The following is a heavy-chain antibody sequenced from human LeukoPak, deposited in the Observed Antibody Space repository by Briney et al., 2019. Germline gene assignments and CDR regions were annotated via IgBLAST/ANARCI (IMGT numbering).Heavy chain of an antibody. V-gene: IGHV4-4*07. CDR3: ARYSSSRRPFDY. Sequence: SETLSLTCTVSGGSISSYYWSWIRQPAGKGLEWIGRIYTSGSTNYNPSLKSRVTMLVDTSKNQFSLKLSSVTAADTAVYYCARYSSSRRPFDYWGQGTLVTVSS. J-gene: IGHJ4*02. CDR1: GGSISSYY. CDR2: IYTSGST. D-gene: IGHD6-6*01.